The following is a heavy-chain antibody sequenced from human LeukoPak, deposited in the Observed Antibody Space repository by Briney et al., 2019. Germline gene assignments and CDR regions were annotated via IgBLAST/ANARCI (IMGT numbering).Heavy chain of an antibody. CDR2: ISGSGSST. CDR1: GFTFSSYV. CDR3: ARCGGDCYPGGAFDI. V-gene: IGHV3-23*01. Sequence: GGSLRLSCAASGFTFSSYVVSWVRQAPGKGLEWVSAISGSGSSTYYADSVKGRFTISRDNSKNTLYLQMNSLSAEDTAVYYCARCGGDCYPGGAFDIWGQGTMVTVS. D-gene: IGHD2-21*02. J-gene: IGHJ3*02.